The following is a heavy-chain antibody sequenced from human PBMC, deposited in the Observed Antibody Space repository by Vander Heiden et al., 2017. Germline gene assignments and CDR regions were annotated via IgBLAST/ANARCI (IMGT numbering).Heavy chain of an antibody. CDR1: GYSFTSYW. CDR3: ARGGVGGYCTNGVCYSFDY. CDR2: IYPGDSDT. D-gene: IGHD2-8*01. J-gene: IGHJ4*02. Sequence: EVQLVQSGAAVNKPGESLKISCKVSGYSFTSYWIGWVRQMPGKGLEWMGIIYPGDSDTRYSPSFQGQVTISADKSISTAYLQWSSLKASDTAMYYCARGGVGGYCTNGVCYSFDYWGQGTLVTVSS. V-gene: IGHV5-51*01.